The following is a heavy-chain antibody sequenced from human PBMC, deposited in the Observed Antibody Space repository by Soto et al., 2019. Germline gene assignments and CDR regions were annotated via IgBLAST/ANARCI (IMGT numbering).Heavy chain of an antibody. J-gene: IGHJ6*02. V-gene: IGHV1-69*06. CDR3: ARVLGYCSSTSCHTNYYYYYGMDV. CDR2: TIPIFGTA. D-gene: IGHD2-2*01. CDR1: GGTFSSYA. Sequence: ASVKVSCKASGGTFSSYAISWLRQAPGQGLEWMGGTIPIFGTANYAQKFQGRVTITADKSTSTAYMELSSLRSEDTAVYYCARVLGYCSSTSCHTNYYYYYGMDVWGQGTTVTVSS.